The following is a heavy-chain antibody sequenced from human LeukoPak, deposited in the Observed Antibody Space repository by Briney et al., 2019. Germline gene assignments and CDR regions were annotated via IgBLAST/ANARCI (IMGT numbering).Heavy chain of an antibody. CDR3: ARSTVTVAAAGIDY. J-gene: IGHJ4*02. CDR1: GFPFSSYA. V-gene: IGHV3-23*01. D-gene: IGHD6-13*01. Sequence: GGSLRLSCAASGFPFSSYALGWVRQPPGKGLEWVSAISGSGDRTYYADPVRGRFTISRDGSRNTLFLQMNSLGVEDTAVYYCARSTVTVAAAGIDYWGQGTLVTVSS. CDR2: ISGSGDRT.